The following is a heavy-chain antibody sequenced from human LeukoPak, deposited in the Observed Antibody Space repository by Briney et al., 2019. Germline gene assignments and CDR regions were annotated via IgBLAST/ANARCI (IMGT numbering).Heavy chain of an antibody. Sequence: GESVRLSCAASGFTFSSYGMSWVRQAPGKGLEWVSGISGSGGSTYYADSVKGRFTISRDNSKNTLSLQVNSLRAEDTAVYYCAKGASTLPPIYYFDYWGQGTLVT. J-gene: IGHJ4*02. CDR3: AKGASTLPPIYYFDY. CDR1: GFTFSSYG. CDR2: ISGSGGST. V-gene: IGHV3-23*01. D-gene: IGHD3-3*01.